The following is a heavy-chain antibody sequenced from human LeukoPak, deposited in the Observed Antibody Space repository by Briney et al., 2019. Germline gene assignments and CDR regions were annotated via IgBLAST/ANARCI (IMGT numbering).Heavy chain of an antibody. D-gene: IGHD3-10*01. J-gene: IGHJ4*02. Sequence: ASVKVSCKASGYTFTGYYMHWVRQAPGQGLEWMGWINPNSGGTNYAQKFQGRVTMTRDTSISTAYMEVSRLGSDDTAVYYCAREPYYYGSGTDYWGQGTLVTVSS. CDR3: AREPYYYGSGTDY. CDR2: INPNSGGT. V-gene: IGHV1-2*02. CDR1: GYTFTGYY.